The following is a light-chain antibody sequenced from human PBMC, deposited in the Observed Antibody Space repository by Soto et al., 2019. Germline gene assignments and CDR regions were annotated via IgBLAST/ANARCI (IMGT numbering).Light chain of an antibody. CDR3: QQYESLPLT. J-gene: IGKJ5*01. Sequence: DIQMTQSPSSLSASVGDRVTITCRATQSVAKYVNWYQQKPGQAPKLLIYDASSLESGLPSRFSGSGSGTEFTLTISSLQPDDFATYYCQQYESLPLTFGQGTRLDIK. CDR2: DAS. V-gene: IGKV1-16*01. CDR1: QSVAKY.